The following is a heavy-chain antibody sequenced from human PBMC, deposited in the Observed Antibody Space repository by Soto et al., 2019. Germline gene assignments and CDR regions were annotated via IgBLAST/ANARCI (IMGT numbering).Heavy chain of an antibody. J-gene: IGHJ3*02. CDR2: ISAYNGNT. D-gene: IGHD3-10*01. Sequence: GLEWMGWISAYNGNTNYAQKLQGRVTMTTDTSTSTAYMEMRSLRSDDTAVYYCARDEVRGVIITVDAFDIWGQGTMVTVS. CDR3: ARDEVRGVIITVDAFDI. V-gene: IGHV1-18*01.